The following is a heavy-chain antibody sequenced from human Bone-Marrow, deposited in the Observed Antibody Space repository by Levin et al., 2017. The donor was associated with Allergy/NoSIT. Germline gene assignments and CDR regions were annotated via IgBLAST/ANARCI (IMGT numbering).Heavy chain of an antibody. CDR1: GDSFTNYW. V-gene: IGHV5-51*01. Sequence: ASVKVSCKGSGDSFTNYWIAWVRLRPGKGLEWMGIIYPGDSDTRYSPSFQGQVTMSADKSISTAYLQWSSLKASDTAMYYCARRPDAFDIWGQGTMVTVSS. CDR3: ARRPDAFDI. J-gene: IGHJ3*02. CDR2: IYPGDSDT.